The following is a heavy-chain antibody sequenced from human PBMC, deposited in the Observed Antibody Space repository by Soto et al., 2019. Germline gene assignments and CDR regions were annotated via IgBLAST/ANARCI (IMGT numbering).Heavy chain of an antibody. CDR2: IFYSGST. CDR3: ARDVGSSHGPGHPHYFDY. J-gene: IGHJ4*02. CDR1: SGSISSTIYS. Sequence: SETLSLTCTVSSGSISSTIYSWDWIRQPPGKGLEWIGSIFYSGSTYYNPSLKSRVTISVDTSKNQFSLTLTSVTAADTAVYYCARDVGSSHGPGHPHYFDYWGQGTLVTVS. D-gene: IGHD3-10*01. V-gene: IGHV4-39*02.